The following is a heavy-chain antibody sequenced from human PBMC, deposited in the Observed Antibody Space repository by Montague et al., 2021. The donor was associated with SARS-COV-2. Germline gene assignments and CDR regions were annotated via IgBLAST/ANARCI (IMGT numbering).Heavy chain of an antibody. J-gene: IGHJ5*02. Sequence: SETLSLTCKVSGDSITTTTYYWVWLRQPPGKGLEWIGSNNYSGSTFYNPTLKSRLSMAMDTSTNQFSLRLTSTTAADTAIYSCVTRGGTYCYGSGSFDPWGQGTLVAVSS. CDR3: VTRGGTYCYGSGSFDP. CDR1: GDSITTTTYY. CDR2: NNYSGST. D-gene: IGHD3-10*01. V-gene: IGHV4-39*01.